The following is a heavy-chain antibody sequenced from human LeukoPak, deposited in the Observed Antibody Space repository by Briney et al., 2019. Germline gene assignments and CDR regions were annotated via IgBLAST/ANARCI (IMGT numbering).Heavy chain of an antibody. CDR1: GFTCSSYL. CDR3: ARGRSVGATD. V-gene: IGHV3-74*01. D-gene: IGHD1-26*01. Sequence: GGSLRLSCAASGFTCSSYLMHWVREAPGKGLLGVSRINSDGSSTSYADSVTGRFTISRDNAKNPLYLQMNSLTAEDTAVYYCARGRSVGATDWGQGTLVTVSS. J-gene: IGHJ4*02. CDR2: INSDGSST.